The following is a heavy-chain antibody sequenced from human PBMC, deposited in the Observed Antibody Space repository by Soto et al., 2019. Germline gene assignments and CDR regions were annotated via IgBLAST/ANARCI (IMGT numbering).Heavy chain of an antibody. J-gene: IGHJ4*02. CDR3: ARDFGSPSSPFDY. CDR2: IAAGNGNT. D-gene: IGHD6-6*01. V-gene: IGHV1-3*01. Sequence: ASVKVSCKASGYRVADYTIHWVRQAPGHGLEWMGWIAAGNGNTRFSQKFQGRLTITWDTPANIAYMELSSLRSEDTSLYYCARDFGSPSSPFDYWGQGTLVTVSS. CDR1: GYRVADYT.